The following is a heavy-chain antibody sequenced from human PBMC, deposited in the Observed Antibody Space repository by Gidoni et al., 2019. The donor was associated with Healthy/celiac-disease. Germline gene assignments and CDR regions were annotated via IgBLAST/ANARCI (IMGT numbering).Heavy chain of an antibody. V-gene: IGHV4-39*01. CDR2: IYYSGST. CDR3: ARQGSGWSTRGAFDI. J-gene: IGHJ3*02. Sequence: LQLQESGPGRVKPSETLSIACTVSGGSISSSSYYWGWIRQPPGKGLEWIGSIYYSGSTYYHPSLKSRVTISVDTSKNLFSLKLSSVTAADTAVYYCARQGSGWSTRGAFDIWCQGTMVTVSS. D-gene: IGHD6-19*01. CDR1: GGSISSSSYY.